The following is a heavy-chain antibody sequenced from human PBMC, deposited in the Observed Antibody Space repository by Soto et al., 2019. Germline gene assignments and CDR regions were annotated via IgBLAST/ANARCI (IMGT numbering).Heavy chain of an antibody. V-gene: IGHV4-39*01. CDR1: GGSFSSSTYY. CDR3: ARQPYDSTGYYYGA. Sequence: QLQLQESGPGLVKPSETLSLTCTVSGGSFSSSTYYWGWIRQPPGKGLEWIGSMYSGGNTYYNPSLKSRVAVSVDTSKNHFSRKLTSVTAADTAMYDCARQPYDSTGYYYGAWGQGTLVTVSS. D-gene: IGHD3-22*01. J-gene: IGHJ5*02. CDR2: MYSGGNT.